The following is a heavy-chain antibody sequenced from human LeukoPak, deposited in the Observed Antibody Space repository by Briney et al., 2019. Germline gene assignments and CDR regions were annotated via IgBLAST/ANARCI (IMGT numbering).Heavy chain of an antibody. Sequence: GGSLRLSCAASGFIFTDYYMNWVRQAPGKGLEWISNIRTTAEGAKYAYYADSVKGRVTISRDDGKNTLYLHMSSLRDDDTAVYYCATDQRYAFDYWGQGILVTVSS. J-gene: IGHJ4*02. CDR3: ATDQRYAFDY. V-gene: IGHV3-11*03. D-gene: IGHD3-9*01. CDR1: GFIFTDYY. CDR2: IRTTAEGAKYA.